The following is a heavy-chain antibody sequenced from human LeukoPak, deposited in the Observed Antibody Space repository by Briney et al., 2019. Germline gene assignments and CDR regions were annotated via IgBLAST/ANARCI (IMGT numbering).Heavy chain of an antibody. D-gene: IGHD3-9*01. CDR1: GFTFSSYS. V-gene: IGHV3-21*01. CDR3: ARVHRSNYDILTGYYDP. J-gene: IGHJ5*02. CDR2: ITSNSSYI. Sequence: GGSLRLSCAASGFTFSSYSMNWVRQAPGKGLEWVSSITSNSSYIYYADSVKGRFTISRDNAKNSLYLQMNSLRAEDTAVYYCARVHRSNYDILTGYYDPWGQGTLVTVSS.